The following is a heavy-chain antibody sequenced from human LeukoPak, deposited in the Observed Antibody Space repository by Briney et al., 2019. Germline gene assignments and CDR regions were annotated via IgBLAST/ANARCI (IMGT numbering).Heavy chain of an antibody. V-gene: IGHV3-11*01. CDR3: ARDLFSFYYDSSWYCDY. Sequence: PGGSLRLSCVASGFSFSDYYMNWFRQAPGKGLEWLSFISGSGHNILYTDSVKGRFTVSRDNVKKTVFLQMNSLRADDTAVYYCARDLFSFYYDSSWYCDYWGQGTRVTVS. D-gene: IGHD3-22*01. J-gene: IGHJ4*02. CDR1: GFSFSDYY. CDR2: ISGSGHNI.